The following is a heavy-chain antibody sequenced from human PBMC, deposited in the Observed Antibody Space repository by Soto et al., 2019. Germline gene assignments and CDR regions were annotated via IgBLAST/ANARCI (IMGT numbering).Heavy chain of an antibody. V-gene: IGHV4-38-2*02. CDR3: ARVPDY. CDR2: IYHSGST. CDR1: GDSIRSSSY. Sequence: QLQESGPGLVKPSETLSLTCTVSGDSIRSSSYWGWIRQPPGKGLEWIGYIYHSGSTYYNPSLKSRVTISVDRSKNQFSLKLSSVTAADTAVYYCARVPDYWGQGTLVTVSS. J-gene: IGHJ4*02.